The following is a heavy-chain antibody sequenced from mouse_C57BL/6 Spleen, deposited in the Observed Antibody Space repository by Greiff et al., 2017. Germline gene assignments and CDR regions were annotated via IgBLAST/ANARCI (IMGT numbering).Heavy chain of an antibody. CDR3: VRGGTGVLFDY. CDR2: IRSKRSNYAT. CDR1: GFTFNTYA. V-gene: IGHV10-3*01. Sequence: EVMLVESGGGLVQPKGSLKLSCAASGFTFNTYAMHWVRQAPGQGLEWVARIRSKRSNYATSYAVSVKDRFTISRDDSQSRLYLKMNNLKTEDTDMYSCVRGGTGVLFDYWGKGTTHTVSS. D-gene: IGHD3-3*01. J-gene: IGHJ2*01.